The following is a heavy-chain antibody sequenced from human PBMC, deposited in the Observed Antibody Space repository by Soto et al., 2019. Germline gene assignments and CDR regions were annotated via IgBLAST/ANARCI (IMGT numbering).Heavy chain of an antibody. CDR3: AKDHSSGSLDY. D-gene: IGHD6-19*01. J-gene: IGHJ4*02. CDR2: ISYDGSNK. Sequence: QSGGSLRLSCAASGFTFSSYGMHWVRQAPGKGLEWVAVISYDGSNKYYADSVKGRFTISRDNSKNTLYLQMNSLRAEDTAVYYCAKDHSSGSLDYWGQGTLVTVSS. V-gene: IGHV3-30*18. CDR1: GFTFSSYG.